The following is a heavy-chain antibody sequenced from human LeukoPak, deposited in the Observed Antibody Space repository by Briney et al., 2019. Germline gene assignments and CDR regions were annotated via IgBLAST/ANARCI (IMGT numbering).Heavy chain of an antibody. CDR2: IYHSGST. CDR3: ARGSADDFWSGYSPNWFDP. D-gene: IGHD3-3*01. J-gene: IGHJ5*02. V-gene: IGHV4-38-2*01. Sequence: SETLSLTCAVSGYSISSGYYWGWIRQPPGKGLEWIGSIYHSGSTYYNPSLKSRVTISVDTSKNQFSLKLSSVTAADTAVYYCARGSADDFWSGYSPNWFDPWRQGTLVTVSS. CDR1: GYSISSGYY.